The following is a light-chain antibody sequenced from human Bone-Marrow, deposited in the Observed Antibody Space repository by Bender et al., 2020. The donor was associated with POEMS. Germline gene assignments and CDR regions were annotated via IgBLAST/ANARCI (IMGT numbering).Light chain of an antibody. CDR3: CSYAGRSTLV. J-gene: IGLJ2*01. V-gene: IGLV2-23*02. CDR2: EVT. CDR1: TSDVTNFNL. Sequence: QSALTQPASVSGSPGQSITISCTGTTSDVTNFNLVSWYQQHPGKAPKLIISEVTNRPSGVSNRFSGSKSGNTASLTISGLLAEDEADYYCCSYAGRSTLVFGGGTKVTVL.